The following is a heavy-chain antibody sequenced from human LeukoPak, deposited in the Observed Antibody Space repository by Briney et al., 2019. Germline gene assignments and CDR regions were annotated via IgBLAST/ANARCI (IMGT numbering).Heavy chain of an antibody. J-gene: IGHJ4*02. CDR1: GFTVSSNY. CDR2: IYSGGST. CDR3: ARGGRVTPFDY. Sequence: GGSLSLSCAASGFTVSSNYMSWVRQAPGKGLEWVSVIYSGGSTYYADSVKGRFTISRDNSKNTLYLQMNSLRAEDTAVYYCARGGRVTPFDYWGQGTLVTVSS. V-gene: IGHV3-66*02. D-gene: IGHD2-21*02.